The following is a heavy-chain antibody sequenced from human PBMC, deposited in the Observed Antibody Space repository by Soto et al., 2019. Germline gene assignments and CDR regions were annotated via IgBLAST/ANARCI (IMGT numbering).Heavy chain of an antibody. CDR2: MSRTGDNT. Sequence: PGGSLRLSCAASVFTFSIYAMTWVRQSPGKGLEWVSSMSRTGDNTYYADSVKGRFTISRDNSKNTLYLQMNSLRAEDTAIYYCAKDQSNSNPLYYFDFWGPGTLVTVSS. V-gene: IGHV3-23*01. D-gene: IGHD3-22*01. CDR1: VFTFSIYA. CDR3: AKDQSNSNPLYYFDF. J-gene: IGHJ4*02.